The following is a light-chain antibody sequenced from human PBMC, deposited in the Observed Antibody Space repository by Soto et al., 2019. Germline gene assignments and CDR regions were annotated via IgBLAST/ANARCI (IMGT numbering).Light chain of an antibody. CDR3: SSYAGSAPYV. CDR2: EVN. V-gene: IGLV2-8*01. Sequence: QSVLTQPPSASGSPGQSVTISCTGTRGDVGGYNYVSWYQQHPGKAPKLMIYEVNKRPSGVPDRFSGSKTGNTASLTVSGLQAEDEADYYCSSYAGSAPYVFGAGTKVTVL. CDR1: RGDVGGYNY. J-gene: IGLJ1*01.